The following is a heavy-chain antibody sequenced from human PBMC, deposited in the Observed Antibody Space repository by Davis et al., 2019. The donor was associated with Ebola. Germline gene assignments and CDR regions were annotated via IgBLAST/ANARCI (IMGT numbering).Heavy chain of an antibody. CDR2: IYSTGSA. Sequence: PSETLSLTCTVSGGSINTYYWTWIRQPPGKGLEWIGNIYSTGSAIYNPALQSLATISVDTSKNKCSLKLSSVTAADTAFYYCARALARGVPNWFDPWGQGTLVTVSS. J-gene: IGHJ5*02. V-gene: IGHV4-59*01. CDR1: GGSINTYY. D-gene: IGHD3-10*01. CDR3: ARALARGVPNWFDP.